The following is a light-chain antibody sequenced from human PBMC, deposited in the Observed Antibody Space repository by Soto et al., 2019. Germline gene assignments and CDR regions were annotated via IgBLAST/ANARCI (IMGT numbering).Light chain of an antibody. CDR3: QHYDTYSPMWT. Sequence: DIQLAQSPSTLSASVGDRITITCRATQSINWLAWYQQKPGKAPKLLIFEASRLESGVPSRFSGSGSGTEFTLTISSLLPDDFGTYYCQHYDTYSPMWTFGQGTKVDVK. CDR1: QSINW. J-gene: IGKJ1*01. V-gene: IGKV1-5*03. CDR2: EAS.